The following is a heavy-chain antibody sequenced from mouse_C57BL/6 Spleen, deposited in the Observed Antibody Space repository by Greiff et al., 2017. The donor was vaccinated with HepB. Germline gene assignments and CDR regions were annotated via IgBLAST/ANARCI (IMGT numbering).Heavy chain of an antibody. V-gene: IGHV14-2*01. CDR1: GFKIKDYY. Sequence: VQLQQSGAELVKPGASVKLSCTASGFKIKDYYMHWVKQGTEQGLEWIGRIDPEDGETKYAPKCQGKATITADKSSNTAYLQLSSLTSEDTAVYYCAGNGEKYFDYWGQGTTLTVSS. CDR3: AGNGEKYFDY. J-gene: IGHJ2*01. CDR2: IDPEDGET.